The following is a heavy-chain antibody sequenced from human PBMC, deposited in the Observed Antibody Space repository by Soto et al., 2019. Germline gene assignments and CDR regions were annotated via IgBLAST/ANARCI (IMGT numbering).Heavy chain of an antibody. J-gene: IGHJ5*02. D-gene: IGHD2-2*01. CDR2: MNPHSGHT. V-gene: IGHV1-8*01. CDR1: GYTFTSHD. CDR3: ASDMSTT. Sequence: QVQLVQSGAEVKKPGASVKVSCKASGYTFTSHDINWMRQATGQGLEWMGWMNPHSGHTNYAQKFQGRVTMTRDTSISTAYMELNSLRSEEAAVYYCASDMSTTWGQGTLVTVSS.